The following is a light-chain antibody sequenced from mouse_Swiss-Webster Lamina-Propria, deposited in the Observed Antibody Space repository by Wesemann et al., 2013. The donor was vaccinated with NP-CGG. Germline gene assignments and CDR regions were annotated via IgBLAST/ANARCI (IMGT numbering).Light chain of an antibody. CDR1: QDVSTA. CDR3: QQYSSYPLT. V-gene: IGKV6-23*01. CDR2: WAS. J-gene: IGKJ5*01. Sequence: DIVMTQSQKFMSTSVGDRVSITCKASQDVSTAVAWYQQKPGQSPKLLIYWASTRHTGVPDRFTGSGSGTDFTLTISNVQSEDLADYFCQQYSSYPLTFGAGTKLELK.